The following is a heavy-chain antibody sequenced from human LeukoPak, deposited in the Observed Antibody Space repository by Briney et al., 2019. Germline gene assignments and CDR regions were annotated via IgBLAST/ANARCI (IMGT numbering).Heavy chain of an antibody. J-gene: IGHJ3*02. Sequence: PSETLSLTCTVSGGSSSRYYWSWFRQPAEKGLEWIGRIYISGSTSYNPSLKSRVTMSVDTSKNQFSLKLRSVTAADTAVYYCARNSEYCSSTSCYGAFNIWGQGTMVTVSS. CDR3: ARNSEYCSSTSCYGAFNI. D-gene: IGHD2-2*01. CDR1: GGSSSRYY. CDR2: IYISGST. V-gene: IGHV4-4*07.